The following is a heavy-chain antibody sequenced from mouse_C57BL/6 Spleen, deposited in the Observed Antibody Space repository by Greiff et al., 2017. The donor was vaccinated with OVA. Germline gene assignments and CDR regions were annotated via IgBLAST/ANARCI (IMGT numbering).Heavy chain of an antibody. J-gene: IGHJ4*01. CDR2: IYPGDGDT. CDR3: ARGQISTMITTWAMDY. D-gene: IGHD2-4*01. Sequence: QVQLQQSGPELVKPGASVKISCKASGYAFSSSWMNWVKQRPGKGLEWIGRIYPGDGDTNYNGKFKGKATLTADKSSSTAYMQLSSLTSEDSAVYFCARGQISTMITTWAMDYWGQGTSVTVSS. V-gene: IGHV1-82*01. CDR1: GYAFSSSW.